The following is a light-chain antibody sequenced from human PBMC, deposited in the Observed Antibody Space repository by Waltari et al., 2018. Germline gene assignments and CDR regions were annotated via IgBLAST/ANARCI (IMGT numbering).Light chain of an antibody. CDR3: CSYAGSYTEV. CDR2: GVT. V-gene: IGLV2-11*01. J-gene: IGLJ1*01. CDR1: SSDVGGYDY. Sequence: QSALTQPRSVSGSPGQSVTISCTGTSSDVGGYDYVSWYQQQSAKAPKLIIFGVTDRPSGVPDLFSGSKSGNTASLTISGLQSEDEADYYCCSYAGSYTEVFGTGTTVTVL.